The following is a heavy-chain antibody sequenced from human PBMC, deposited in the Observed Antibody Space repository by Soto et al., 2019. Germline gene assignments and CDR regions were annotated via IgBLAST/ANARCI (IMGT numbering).Heavy chain of an antibody. CDR2: IIPVFGTA. Sequence: QVQLVQSGAEVKKAGSSVKVSCKVSGGTFSSYFINWVRQAPGQGLEWVGGIIPVFGTASYAEQFQGRVTITADESTSTGYLELSSLTPDDTAVYYCARETPSAAAAYYYYGLDVWGQGTTVTVPS. CDR3: ARETPSAAAAYYYYGLDV. D-gene: IGHD6-13*01. J-gene: IGHJ6*02. CDR1: GGTFSSYF. V-gene: IGHV1-69*01.